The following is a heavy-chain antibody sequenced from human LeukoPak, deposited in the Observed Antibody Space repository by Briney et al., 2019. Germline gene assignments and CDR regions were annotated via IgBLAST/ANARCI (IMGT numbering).Heavy chain of an antibody. CDR1: GGSINSGRYY. D-gene: IGHD3-10*01. J-gene: IGHJ4*02. CDR2: IYTSGRT. CDR3: ARVSPAHGSGDH. Sequence: SETLSLTCTVSGGSINSGRYYWSWIRQPAGTGLEWIGHIYTSGRTSYNPSLKSRVTISVDTSKNQFSLKMSSVTAADTAVYYCARVSPAHGSGDHWGQGTLVTVSS. V-gene: IGHV4-61*09.